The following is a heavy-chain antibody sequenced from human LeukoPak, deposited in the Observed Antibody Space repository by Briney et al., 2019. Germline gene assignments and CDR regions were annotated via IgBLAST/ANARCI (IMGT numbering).Heavy chain of an antibody. CDR2: IKQDGSVE. D-gene: IGHD3-10*01. CDR1: GFTYTNYW. Sequence: PGGSLRLSCAASGFTYTNYWMAWVRQAPGKGLQWVASIKQDGSVEYYVDSVKGRFTIPRDNAKNSHYLKMNSLRVEDMAVYYCARWADDSGIYYIASWGQGTLVTVSS. J-gene: IGHJ5*02. CDR3: ARWADDSGIYYIAS. V-gene: IGHV3-7*01.